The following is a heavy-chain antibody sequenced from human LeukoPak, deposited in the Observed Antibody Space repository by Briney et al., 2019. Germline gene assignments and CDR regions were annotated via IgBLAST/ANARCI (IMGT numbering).Heavy chain of an antibody. CDR3: ARQGSSGWYDYYYGMDV. D-gene: IGHD6-19*01. J-gene: IGHJ6*02. V-gene: IGHV4-30-2*01. CDR1: GGSISSGGYS. CDR2: IYHSGST. Sequence: SETLSLTCAVSGGSISSGGYSWSWIRQPPGKGLEWIGYIYHSGSTYYNPSLKSRVTISVDRSKNQFSLKLSSVTAADTAVYYCARQGSSGWYDYYYGMDVWGQGTTVTVSS.